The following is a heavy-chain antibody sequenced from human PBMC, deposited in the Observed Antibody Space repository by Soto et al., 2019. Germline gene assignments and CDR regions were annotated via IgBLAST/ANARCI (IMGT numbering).Heavy chain of an antibody. J-gene: IGHJ1*01. D-gene: IGHD2-2*01. CDR3: ANAYCSSASCRAEYLQH. V-gene: IGHV3-23*01. CDR2: ISGSGGTS. Sequence: GGSLRLSCAASGFTFSSYSMSWVRQAPGKGLEWVSAISGSGGTSYYADSVKGRFTISRDNSKNTVYLQMNSLRAEDTAVYFCANAYCSSASCRAEYLQHWGQGTLVTVSS. CDR1: GFTFSSYS.